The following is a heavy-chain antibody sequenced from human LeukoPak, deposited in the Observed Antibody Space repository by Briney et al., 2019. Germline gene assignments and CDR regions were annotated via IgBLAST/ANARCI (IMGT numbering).Heavy chain of an antibody. V-gene: IGHV3-30*03. CDR3: ASRCHVLECPLGVFDY. Sequence: GGSLRLSCAASGFTFSSYGMHWVRQAPGKGLEWVAVISYDGSNKYYADSVKGRFTISRDNSKNTLYLQMNSLRAEDTAVYYCASRCHVLECPLGVFDYWGQGPLVTVSS. J-gene: IGHJ4*02. CDR1: GFTFSSYG. D-gene: IGHD3-3*01. CDR2: ISYDGSNK.